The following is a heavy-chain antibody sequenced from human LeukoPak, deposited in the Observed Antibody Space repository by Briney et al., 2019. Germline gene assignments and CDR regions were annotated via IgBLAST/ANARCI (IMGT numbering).Heavy chain of an antibody. CDR2: ITGSGGST. D-gene: IGHD7-27*01. V-gene: IGHV3-23*01. CDR3: AQDLAWGAFDH. J-gene: IGHJ4*02. Sequence: AGGSLRLSCVASGFTFSTYGMSWVRQAPGKGLEWVSAITGSGGSTYYADSVKGRFTISRDNSKNTLSLQMNSLRVEDTAVYYCAQDLAWGAFDHWGQGTLVTVSS. CDR1: GFTFSTYG.